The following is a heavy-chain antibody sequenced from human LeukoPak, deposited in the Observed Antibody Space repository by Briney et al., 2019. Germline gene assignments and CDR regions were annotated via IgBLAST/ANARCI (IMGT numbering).Heavy chain of an antibody. Sequence: PGGSLRLSCAASGFTFSSYSMNWVRQAPGKGLEWVSSISSSSSYIYYADLVKGRFTISRDNAKNSLYLQMNSLRAEDTAVYYCARSGIAPRSSGSGSYVGNGMDVWGQGTTVTVSS. V-gene: IGHV3-21*01. CDR2: ISSSSSYI. D-gene: IGHD3-10*01. J-gene: IGHJ6*02. CDR1: GFTFSSYS. CDR3: ARSGIAPRSSGSGSYVGNGMDV.